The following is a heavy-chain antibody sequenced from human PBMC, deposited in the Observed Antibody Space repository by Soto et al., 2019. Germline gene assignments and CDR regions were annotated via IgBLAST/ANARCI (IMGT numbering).Heavy chain of an antibody. J-gene: IGHJ3*02. CDR1: GFTFSSYW. CDR2: IKQDGSGK. D-gene: IGHD6-13*01. V-gene: IGHV3-7*01. CDR3: AIDRVWQQLGDAFDI. Sequence: GGSLRLSCAASGFTFSSYWMSWVRQAPGKGLEWVANIKQDGSGKSYLDSVKGRFMISRDNGKNTLYLQMKSVSAEEKAVSYCAIDRVWQQLGDAFDIWGQGTLVTVSS.